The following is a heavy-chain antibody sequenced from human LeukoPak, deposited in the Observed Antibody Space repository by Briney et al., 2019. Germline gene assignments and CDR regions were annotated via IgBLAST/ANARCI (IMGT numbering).Heavy chain of an antibody. J-gene: IGHJ4*02. D-gene: IGHD6-19*01. CDR1: GFTFSNYW. Sequence: GGSLRLSCAASGFTFSNYWMHWVRQAPGKGLVWVSRIHSDGSTTIYADSVKGRFTISRDNVKNTLYLQMDSLRAEDTAIYYCARATTPALVVAGNYWGQGTLVTVSS. CDR2: IHSDGSTT. CDR3: ARATTPALVVAGNY. V-gene: IGHV3-74*01.